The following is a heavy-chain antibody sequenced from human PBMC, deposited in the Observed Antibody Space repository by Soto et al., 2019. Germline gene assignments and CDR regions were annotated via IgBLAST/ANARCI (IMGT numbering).Heavy chain of an antibody. V-gene: IGHV2-5*02. D-gene: IGHD2-15*01. J-gene: IGHJ6*02. CDR3: AHNELLGYCSGGSCFSAPYGMDV. CDR2: IYWDDDK. CDR1: GFSLSTSGVG. Sequence: QITLKESGPTLVKPTQTLTLTCTFSGFSLSTSGVGVGWIRQPPGKALEWLALIYWDDDKRYSPSLKSRLTINKDTSKHQVVLTMTNIDHVDTDTYYCAHNELLGYCSGGSCFSAPYGMDVWGQGTTVTVSS.